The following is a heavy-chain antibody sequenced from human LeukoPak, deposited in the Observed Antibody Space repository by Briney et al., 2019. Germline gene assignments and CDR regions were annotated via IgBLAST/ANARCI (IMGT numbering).Heavy chain of an antibody. D-gene: IGHD5-12*01. CDR2: ISGSGGST. J-gene: IGHJ4*02. Sequence: GGSLRLSCATSGFALSSYAMNWVRQAPGKGLEWVSAISGSGGSTYYADSVKGRFTISRDNSKNTLYLQMNSLRAEDTAVYYCAKDRGGYSGYDFDYWGQGTLVTVSS. CDR1: GFALSSYA. CDR3: AKDRGGYSGYDFDY. V-gene: IGHV3-23*01.